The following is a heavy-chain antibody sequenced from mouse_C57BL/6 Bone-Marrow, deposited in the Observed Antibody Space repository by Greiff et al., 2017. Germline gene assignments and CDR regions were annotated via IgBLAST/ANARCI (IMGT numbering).Heavy chain of an antibody. Sequence: VQLVESGPGLVAPSQSLSITCTVSGFSFTSYGVSWVRQPPGKGLEWLGVIWGEGGTNYHSALISRLSISKDNPKSHAFLQLNSLQTDDTAAYYCATLDYYGSFFDYWGQGTTLTVSS. J-gene: IGHJ2*01. D-gene: IGHD1-1*01. CDR1: GFSFTSYG. CDR3: ATLDYYGSFFDY. CDR2: IWGEGGT. V-gene: IGHV2-3*01.